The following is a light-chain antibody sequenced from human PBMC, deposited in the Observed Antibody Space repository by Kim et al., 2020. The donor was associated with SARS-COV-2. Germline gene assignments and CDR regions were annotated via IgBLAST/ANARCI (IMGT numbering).Light chain of an antibody. J-gene: IGLJ2*01. Sequence: GQSITISCTGTSSDIGNYNSVSWYQQHPGKAPKVMIYDVSNRPSGVSNRFSGSKSGNTASLTISGLQTEDEADYFCSSYTTSSTLVFGGGTQLTVL. CDR2: DVS. V-gene: IGLV2-14*03. CDR3: SSYTTSSTLV. CDR1: SSDIGNYNS.